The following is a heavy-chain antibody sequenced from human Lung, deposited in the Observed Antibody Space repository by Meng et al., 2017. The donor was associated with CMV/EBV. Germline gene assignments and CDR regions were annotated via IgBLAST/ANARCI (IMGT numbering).Heavy chain of an antibody. CDR2: INQHGTTK. V-gene: IGHV3-7*01. CDR3: ARELSSADYYFDY. J-gene: IGHJ4*02. D-gene: IGHD2-2*01. Sequence: LTXEASGFHFSGYWLSWVRQAPGKGLEWVANINQHGTTKYYADSLKGRFTISRDNTKNSLFLQIKSLRAEDTALYYCARELSSADYYFDYWGQGAPVTVSS. CDR1: GFHFSGYW.